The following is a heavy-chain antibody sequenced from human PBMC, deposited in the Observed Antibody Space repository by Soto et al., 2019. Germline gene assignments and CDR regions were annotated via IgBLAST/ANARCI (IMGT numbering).Heavy chain of an antibody. Sequence: QVQLVQSGAEVKKPGASVKVSCKASGYTFTSYDINWVRQATGQGLEYLGWMNPNSGNTGYVQKFQGRVTMTWDSSITTAYRELSSLRSEDTAVYFCARGVKYGAYSRWFDPWGQGTLVTVSS. CDR2: MNPNSGNT. CDR1: GYTFTSYD. J-gene: IGHJ5*02. V-gene: IGHV1-8*01. CDR3: ARGVKYGAYSRWFDP. D-gene: IGHD4-17*01.